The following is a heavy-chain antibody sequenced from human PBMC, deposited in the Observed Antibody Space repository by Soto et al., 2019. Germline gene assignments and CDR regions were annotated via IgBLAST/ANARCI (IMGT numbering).Heavy chain of an antibody. CDR3: AREINYYDRSEREYSYYYYGMDV. D-gene: IGHD3-22*01. CDR2: INPYDGST. CDR1: GYTFTSYH. V-gene: IGHV1-46*01. Sequence: ASVKVSCKASGYTFTSYHIQWVRQAPGQGLEWMGMINPYDGSTNYAQKFQGRVSMTRDTSTSTVFMDLTSLRSEDTAVYYCAREINYYDRSEREYSYYYYGMDVWGQGTTVTVSS. J-gene: IGHJ6*02.